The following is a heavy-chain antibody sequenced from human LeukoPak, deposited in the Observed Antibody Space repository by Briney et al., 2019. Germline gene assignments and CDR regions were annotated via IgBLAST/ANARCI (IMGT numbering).Heavy chain of an antibody. CDR1: GFTVSSNY. D-gene: IGHD5-18*01. V-gene: IGHV3-53*01. CDR2: IYSGGST. J-gene: IGHJ4*02. Sequence: GGSLRLSCAASGFTVSSNYVSWVRQAPGKGLEWVSVIYSGGSTYYADSVRGRFTISRDKSKNTLYLQMNSLRVGDTAVYYCARGLYVDTTMPILYWGQGTLVTVSS. CDR3: ARGLYVDTTMPILY.